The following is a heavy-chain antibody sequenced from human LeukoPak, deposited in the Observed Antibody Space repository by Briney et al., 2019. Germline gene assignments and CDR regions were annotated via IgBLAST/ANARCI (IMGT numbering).Heavy chain of an antibody. CDR3: ARRLEKVFPKLDS. V-gene: IGHV1-46*01. J-gene: IGHJ4*02. D-gene: IGHD5/OR15-5a*01. CDR1: GYSFISFY. Sequence: ASVKVSCKASGYSFISFYIHWVRQAPGQGLEWMGMIDPGMTRTTYAQKFQGRLTMTRDMSTNTVYMELTSLRPEDTAIFYCARRLEKVFPKLDSWGQGTLVTVSS. CDR2: IDPGMTRT.